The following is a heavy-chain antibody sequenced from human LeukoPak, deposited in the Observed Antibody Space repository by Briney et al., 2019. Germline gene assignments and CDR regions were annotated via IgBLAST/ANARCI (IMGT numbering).Heavy chain of an antibody. CDR3: AKRLSLRFDAFDI. J-gene: IGHJ3*02. CDR1: GFTLSSYA. Sequence: GGSLRLSCAASGFTLSSYAMSWVRQAPGKGLEWVSSMTDIGPNTYYAPSVKGRFTISRDTSKNTLYLQMNSLRAEDTAIYYCAKRLSLRFDAFDIWGPGTMVTISS. D-gene: IGHD3-3*01. CDR2: MTDIGPNT. V-gene: IGHV3-23*01.